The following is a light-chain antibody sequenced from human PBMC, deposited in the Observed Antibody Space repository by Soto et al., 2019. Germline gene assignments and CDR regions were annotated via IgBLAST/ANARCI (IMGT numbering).Light chain of an antibody. CDR3: QQRSNLIT. CDR1: QSVSSY. J-gene: IGKJ5*01. Sequence: EIVLTQSPATLSLSPGERATLSCRASQSVSSYLAWYQQKPGQAPRLLIYDASNRATDIPARFSGSGSGTDFTLTISSLEPEDFAVYYCQQRSNLITFGQGTRLEIK. V-gene: IGKV3-11*01. CDR2: DAS.